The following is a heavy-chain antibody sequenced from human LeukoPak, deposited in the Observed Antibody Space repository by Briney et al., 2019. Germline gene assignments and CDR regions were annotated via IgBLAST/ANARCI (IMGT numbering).Heavy chain of an antibody. Sequence: GGSLRLSCAASGFTFSSYGMNWVRQAQGKGLEWVAVIWYDGSNKYYADSVKGRFTISRDNSKNTLYLQMNSLRAEDTAVYYCARDSTAGWDWYEIDYWGQGTLVTVSS. CDR3: ARDSTAGWDWYEIDY. CDR2: IWYDGSNK. D-gene: IGHD3/OR15-3a*01. CDR1: GFTFSSYG. J-gene: IGHJ4*02. V-gene: IGHV3-33*01.